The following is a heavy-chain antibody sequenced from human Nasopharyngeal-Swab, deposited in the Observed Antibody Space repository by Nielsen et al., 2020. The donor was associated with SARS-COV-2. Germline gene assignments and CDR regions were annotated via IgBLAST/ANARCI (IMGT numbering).Heavy chain of an antibody. D-gene: IGHD3-22*01. CDR2: IYYSGST. CDR3: ASLDSSGYMNIDC. Sequence: SETLSLTCTVSGGFISSYYWSWIRQPPGKGLEWIGYIYYSGSTSYNPSLKSRVTISVDTSENQFSLKLSSVTAADTAVYYCASLDSSGYMNIDCWGQGTLVAVSS. J-gene: IGHJ4*02. V-gene: IGHV4-59*08. CDR1: GGFISSYY.